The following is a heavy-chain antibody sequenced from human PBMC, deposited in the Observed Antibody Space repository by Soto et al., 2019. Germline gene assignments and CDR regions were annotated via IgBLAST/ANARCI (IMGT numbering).Heavy chain of an antibody. CDR1: KLSFNNYW. CDR2: INHDGSKT. D-gene: IGHD6-19*01. Sequence: GSLRLSCAASKLSFNNYWMHWVRQDPGKGPAWVSRINHDGSKTEYADSVKGRFTIYRDNTNNTLYLQMDSLRVEDTAMYYCVREPRSCSVNGYECWDKGTMVTGS. V-gene: IGHV3-74*01. J-gene: IGHJ4*02. CDR3: VREPRSCSVNGYEC.